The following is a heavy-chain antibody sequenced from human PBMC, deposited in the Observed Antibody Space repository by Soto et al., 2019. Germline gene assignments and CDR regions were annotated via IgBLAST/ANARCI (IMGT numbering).Heavy chain of an antibody. V-gene: IGHV3-30*02. CDR3: AKAQAFDI. Sequence: GGSLRLSCAASGFTFSSYGMHWVRQAPGKGLEWVALIWSDGSNKYYADSVKGRFTISRDDSKTTLYLQMNNLRAEDTAIYYCAKAQAFDIWGQGTMVTVSS. J-gene: IGHJ3*02. CDR2: IWSDGSNK. CDR1: GFTFSSYG.